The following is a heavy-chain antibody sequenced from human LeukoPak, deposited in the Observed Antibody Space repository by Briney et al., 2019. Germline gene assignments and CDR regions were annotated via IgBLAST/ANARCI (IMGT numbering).Heavy chain of an antibody. J-gene: IGHJ5*02. CDR2: INSDGSST. Sequence: SGGSLRLSCAASGFTFSSYWMHWVRQAPGKGLVWVSRINSDGSSTSYADSVKGRFTISRDNAKNTLYLQMNSLRAEDTAVYYCAKTLGYSGYFSPWGQGTLVTVSS. D-gene: IGHD3-22*01. CDR1: GFTFSSYW. CDR3: AKTLGYSGYFSP. V-gene: IGHV3-74*01.